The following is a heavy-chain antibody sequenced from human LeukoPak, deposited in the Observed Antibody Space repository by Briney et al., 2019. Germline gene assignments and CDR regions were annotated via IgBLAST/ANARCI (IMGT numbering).Heavy chain of an antibody. Sequence: ASVKVSCKASGYTFASYDINWVRQATGQGLEWMGWINPNSGGTNYAQKFQGRVTMTRDTSISTAYMELSSLRSEDTAVYYCARVDGSPDYWGQGTLVTVSS. V-gene: IGHV1-2*02. J-gene: IGHJ4*02. D-gene: IGHD2-15*01. CDR1: GYTFASYD. CDR2: INPNSGGT. CDR3: ARVDGSPDY.